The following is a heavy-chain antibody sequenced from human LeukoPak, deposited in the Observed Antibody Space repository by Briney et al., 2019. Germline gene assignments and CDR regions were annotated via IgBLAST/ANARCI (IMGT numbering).Heavy chain of an antibody. Sequence: GESLKISCKGSGYSFTNYWIGWVRQMPGKGLEWMGIIYPGDSDTRYSPSFQGQVTISADKSISTAYLQWSSLKASDTAMYYCAREGLDYYDSSGSFDYWGQGTLVTVSS. CDR2: IYPGDSDT. V-gene: IGHV5-51*01. J-gene: IGHJ4*02. CDR3: AREGLDYYDSSGSFDY. D-gene: IGHD3-22*01. CDR1: GYSFTNYW.